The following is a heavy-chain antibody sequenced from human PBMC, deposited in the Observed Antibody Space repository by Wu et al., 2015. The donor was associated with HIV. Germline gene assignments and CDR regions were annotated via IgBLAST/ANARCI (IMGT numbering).Heavy chain of an antibody. J-gene: IGHJ6*02. CDR1: GYTFTSYG. CDR2: IIPFLGAT. Sequence: QVQLVQSGAEVKKPGASVKVSCKASGYTFTSYGISWVRQAPGQGLEWMGGIIPFLGATNYAQKFQGKVTFTADKSTSTVYMELTSLRSEDTALYFCGGSPKIVYYYYFMDVWGQGTTVTVSS. CDR3: GGSPKIVYYYYFMDV. V-gene: IGHV1-69*06. D-gene: IGHD2/OR15-2a*01.